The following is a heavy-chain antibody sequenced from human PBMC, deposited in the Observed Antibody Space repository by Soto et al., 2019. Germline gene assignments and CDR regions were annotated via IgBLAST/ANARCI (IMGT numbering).Heavy chain of an antibody. J-gene: IGHJ3*01. CDR1: GFTFSSYS. CDR2: ISYDGSNK. CDR3: ARGDYHYTSGPLSDAFDV. Sequence: GGSLRLSCAASGFTFSSYSMHWVRQAPGKGLEWVAVISYDGSNKYYADSVKGRFTISRDNTKNTLYLQMNSLRAEDTAVYYCARGDYHYTSGPLSDAFDVWGQGTMVTVSS. V-gene: IGHV3-30-3*01. D-gene: IGHD3-22*01.